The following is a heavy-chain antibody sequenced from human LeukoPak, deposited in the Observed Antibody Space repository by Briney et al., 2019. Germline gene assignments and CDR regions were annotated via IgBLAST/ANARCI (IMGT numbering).Heavy chain of an antibody. Sequence: PGGSLRLSCAASGFTFSDYYMSWVRQAPGKGLEWVANIKQDGSEKYYVDSVKGRFTISRDNAKNSLYLQMNSLRAEDTAVYYCARPYYEDYMDVWGKGTTVTVSS. CDR3: ARPYYEDYMDV. CDR2: IKQDGSEK. J-gene: IGHJ6*03. D-gene: IGHD3-3*01. V-gene: IGHV3-7*01. CDR1: GFTFSDYY.